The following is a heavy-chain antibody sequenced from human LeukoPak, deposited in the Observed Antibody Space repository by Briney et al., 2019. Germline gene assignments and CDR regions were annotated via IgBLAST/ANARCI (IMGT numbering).Heavy chain of an antibody. V-gene: IGHV1-2*02. CDR1: GYTFTGYY. CDR2: INPNSGGT. CDR3: ARGYNWNGGDYFDY. Sequence: GASVKVSCKASGYTFTGYYMHWVRQAPGQGLEWMGWINPNSGGTNYAQKFQGRVTMIRDTSISTAYMELSRLRSDDTAVYYCARGYNWNGGDYFDYWGQGTLVTVSS. J-gene: IGHJ4*02. D-gene: IGHD1-1*01.